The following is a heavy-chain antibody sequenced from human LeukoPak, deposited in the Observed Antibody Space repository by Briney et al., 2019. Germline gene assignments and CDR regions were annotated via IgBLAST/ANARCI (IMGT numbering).Heavy chain of an antibody. V-gene: IGHV3-7*01. CDR3: GNQCSGGICPEN. D-gene: IGHD2-15*01. CDR2: IGQDGSVK. CDR1: GFMFTSYW. Sequence: AGGSLRLSCAASGFMFTSYWMTWVRQAPGKGLGWVGNIGQDGSVKNYADSVKGRFTISRDNAKNSVFLQMNSLRAEDTAFYYCGNQCSGGICPENWGRGTLVTVSS. J-gene: IGHJ4*02.